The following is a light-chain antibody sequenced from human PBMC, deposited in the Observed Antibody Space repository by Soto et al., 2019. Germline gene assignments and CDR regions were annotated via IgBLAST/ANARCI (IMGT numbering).Light chain of an antibody. CDR2: KAS. J-gene: IGKJ4*01. CDR1: QSISSW. V-gene: IGKV1-5*03. Sequence: DIQMTQSPSTLSASVGDRVTITCRASQSISSWLAWYQQKPGKAPKLLIYKASSLESGVPSRFRVSGSGTEFTLTISSLQPDDFATYYCQQYNSYPTFGGGTKVEIK. CDR3: QQYNSYPT.